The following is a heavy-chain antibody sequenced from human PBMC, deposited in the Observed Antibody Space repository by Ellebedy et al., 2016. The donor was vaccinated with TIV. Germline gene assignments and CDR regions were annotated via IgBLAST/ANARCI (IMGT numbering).Heavy chain of an antibody. J-gene: IGHJ5*02. Sequence: MPSETLSLTCTVSGGFITSSDSYWGWIRQPPGKGLEWIATIEYSGNIYYNASLKSRFIISADISTNQFSLQVSSLTAADTAVYYCARVKATGDQARGLIDAWGQGTLVTVSS. CDR3: ARVKATGDQARGLIDA. V-gene: IGHV4-39*01. D-gene: IGHD1-26*01. CDR1: GGFITSSDSY. CDR2: IEYSGNI.